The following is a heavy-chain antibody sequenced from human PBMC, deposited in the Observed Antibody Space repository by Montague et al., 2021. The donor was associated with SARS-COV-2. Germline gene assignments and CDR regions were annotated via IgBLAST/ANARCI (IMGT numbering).Heavy chain of an antibody. CDR1: GGSFSDYH. V-gene: IGHV4-34*01. CDR2: INYGGST. Sequence: SETLSLTCAVSGGSFSDYHWTWIRQSPGEGLEWIGQINYGGSTKYNPSLKSRVTISIDTSKNQFSLKLTSVTAADTAVDYCARGAPGYWGQGTLVTVSS. J-gene: IGHJ4*02. CDR3: ARGAPGY. D-gene: IGHD1-1*01.